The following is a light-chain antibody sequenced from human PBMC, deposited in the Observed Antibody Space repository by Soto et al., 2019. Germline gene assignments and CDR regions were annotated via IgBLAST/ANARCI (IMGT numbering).Light chain of an antibody. CDR1: QIVSSIY. V-gene: IGKV3-20*01. CDR3: QQYGSSSWT. Sequence: EIVLTQSPGTLSLSPGERATLSCRASQIVSSIYLAWFQQKPGQAPRLLIYGASSRATGIPDRFSGSGSGTDFTLTISRLEPEDFAVYYCQQYGSSSWTFGQGTKVEIK. J-gene: IGKJ1*01. CDR2: GAS.